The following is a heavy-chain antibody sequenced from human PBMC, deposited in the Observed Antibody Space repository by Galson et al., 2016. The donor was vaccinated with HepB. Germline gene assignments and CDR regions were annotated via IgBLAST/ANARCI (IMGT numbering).Heavy chain of an antibody. D-gene: IGHD3-16*01. CDR1: GGTFNNCA. J-gene: IGHJ4*02. V-gene: IGHV1-69*06. Sequence: SVKVSCKASGGTFNNCAINWVRQAPGQGLEWMGGIIPMSDTRDYAQKFKGRVRLSADKSTGTAYMEMSSLRSEDTAVYYCMRCGFRWGELSEYLHFDYWGLGTLLTASS. CDR2: IIPMSDTR. CDR3: MRCGFRWGELSEYLHFDY.